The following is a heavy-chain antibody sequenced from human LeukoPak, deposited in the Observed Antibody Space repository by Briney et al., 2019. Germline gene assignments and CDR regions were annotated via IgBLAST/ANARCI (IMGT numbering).Heavy chain of an antibody. CDR2: LNSNGGST. J-gene: IGHJ4*02. CDR1: GFNFNYYA. Sequence: GGSLRLSCVASGFNFNYYAMHWVRQAPGKGLEYISALNSNGGSTYYANSVKGRFTISRDNSKNTLYLQMGSLRPEDMAVYYCARVGTSGWYNDYWDQGTLVTVSS. CDR3: ARVGTSGWYNDY. D-gene: IGHD6-19*01. V-gene: IGHV3-64*01.